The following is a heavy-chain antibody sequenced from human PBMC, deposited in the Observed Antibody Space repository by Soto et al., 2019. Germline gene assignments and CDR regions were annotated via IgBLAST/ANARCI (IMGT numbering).Heavy chain of an antibody. CDR3: ATEHSSSWSVDY. CDR1: GYTFTSYD. Sequence: QVQLVQSGAEVKKPGASVKVSCKASGYTFTSYDINWVRQATGQGLEWMGWMNPNSGNTGYAQKFQGRVTMTRNTYINTGYMALSSLRSEDTAVYYCATEHSSSWSVDYWGQGTQVTVST. CDR2: MNPNSGNT. V-gene: IGHV1-8*01. J-gene: IGHJ4*02. D-gene: IGHD6-13*01.